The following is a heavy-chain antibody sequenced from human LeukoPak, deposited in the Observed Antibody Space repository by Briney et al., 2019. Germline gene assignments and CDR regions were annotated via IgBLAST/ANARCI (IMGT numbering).Heavy chain of an antibody. CDR1: GFTFDDYA. V-gene: IGHV3-9*01. Sequence: GRSLRLSCAASGFTFDDYAMHWVRQAPGKGLEWVSGISWNSGSISYADSVKGRFTISRDNAKNSLYLQMNSLRAEDTALYYCAKDSHYGSGSYYDYWGQGTLVTVSS. D-gene: IGHD3-10*01. CDR2: ISWNSGSI. CDR3: AKDSHYGSGSYYDY. J-gene: IGHJ4*02.